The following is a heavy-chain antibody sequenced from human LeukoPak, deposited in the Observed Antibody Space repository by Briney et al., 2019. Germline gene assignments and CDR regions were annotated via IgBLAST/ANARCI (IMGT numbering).Heavy chain of an antibody. D-gene: IGHD3-3*01. CDR1: GYTFTGYY. CDR3: ARGGAYYDFWSGYYYFDY. Sequence: ASVKVSCKASGYTFTGYYMHWVRRAPGQGLEWMGWINPNSGGTNYAQKFQGRVTMTRDTSISTAYMELSRLRSDDTAVYYCARGGAYYDFWSGYYYFDYWGQGTLVTVSS. CDR2: INPNSGGT. V-gene: IGHV1-2*02. J-gene: IGHJ4*02.